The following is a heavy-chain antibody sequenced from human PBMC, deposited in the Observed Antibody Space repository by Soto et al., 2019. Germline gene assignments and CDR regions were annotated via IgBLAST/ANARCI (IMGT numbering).Heavy chain of an antibody. CDR3: ARTRGSTNDY. D-gene: IGHD3-10*01. CDR1: GGSFSGYY. J-gene: IGHJ4*02. V-gene: IGHV4-34*01. CDR2: INHSGST. Sequence: SETLSLTCAVYGGSFSGYYWSWIRQPPGKGLEWIGEINHSGSTNYNPSLKSRVTISVDTSKNQFSLKLSSVTAADTAVYYCARTRGSTNDYWGRGTLVTVSS.